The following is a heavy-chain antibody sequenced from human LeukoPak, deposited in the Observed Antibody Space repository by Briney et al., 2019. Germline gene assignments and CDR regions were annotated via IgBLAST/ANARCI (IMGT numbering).Heavy chain of an antibody. J-gene: IGHJ4*02. V-gene: IGHV4-61*05. CDR2: IYYSGST. CDR1: GGSISSSSYY. CDR3: ARTMVRGVMTPYYFDY. Sequence: SETLSLTCTVSGGSISSSSYYWGWIRQPPWKGLEWIGYIYYSGSTIYNPSLKSRVTISVDTSKNQFSLKLSSVTAADTAVYYCARTMVRGVMTPYYFDYWGQGTLVTVSS. D-gene: IGHD3-10*01.